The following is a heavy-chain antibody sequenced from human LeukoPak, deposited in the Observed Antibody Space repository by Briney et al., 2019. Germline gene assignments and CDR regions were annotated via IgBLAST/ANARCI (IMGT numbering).Heavy chain of an antibody. V-gene: IGHV3-23*01. CDR2: ISGSGGST. J-gene: IGHJ5*02. CDR3: AKDYSYGYGDYVTWFDP. D-gene: IGHD4-17*01. CDR1: GFTFSSCA. Sequence: GGSLRLSCAASGFTFSSCAMSWVRQAPGKGLEWVSAISGSGGSTYYADSVKGRFTISRDNSKNTLYLQMNSLRAEDTAVYYCAKDYSYGYGDYVTWFDPWGQGTLVTVSS.